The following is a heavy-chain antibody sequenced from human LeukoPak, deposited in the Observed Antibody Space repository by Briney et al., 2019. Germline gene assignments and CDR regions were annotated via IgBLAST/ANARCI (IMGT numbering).Heavy chain of an antibody. CDR1: GYTFTSYD. CDR2: MNPNSGNT. J-gene: IGHJ4*02. Sequence: ASVKVSCKASGYTFTSYDINWVRQATGQGLEWMGWMNPNSGNTGYAQKFQGRVTMTRNTSINTAYMELSSLRSEDTAVYYCAIPIAAAAVFDYWGQGTLVTVSS. V-gene: IGHV1-8*01. CDR3: AIPIAAAAVFDY. D-gene: IGHD6-13*01.